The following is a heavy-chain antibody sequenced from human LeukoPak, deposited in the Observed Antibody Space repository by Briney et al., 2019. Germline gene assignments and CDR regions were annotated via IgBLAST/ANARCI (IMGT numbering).Heavy chain of an antibody. CDR3: ARVPSANSSTGD. CDR1: GFTFSSYE. J-gene: IGHJ4*02. V-gene: IGHV3-48*03. CDR2: SSSSGSTI. Sequence: PGGSLRLSCAASGFTFSSYEMNWVRQAPGKGLEWVSYSSSSGSTIYYADTVKSRFTISRDNAQNSLYLQMNSLRAEDTAVYYCARVPSANSSTGDGGQGTLVTVSS. D-gene: IGHD6-13*01.